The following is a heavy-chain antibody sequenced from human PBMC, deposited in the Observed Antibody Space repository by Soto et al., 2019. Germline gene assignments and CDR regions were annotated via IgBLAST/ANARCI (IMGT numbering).Heavy chain of an antibody. V-gene: IGHV1-3*02. CDR1: GYTFTNYA. CDR3: ARGGHSGFDPIDY. CDR2: SNAGSGDT. J-gene: IGHJ4*02. D-gene: IGHD5-12*01. Sequence: QVQLVQSGAEVKMPGASVKVSCKASGYTFTNYAIHWVRQAPGQRLKWMGWSNAGSGDTKYSQEFQGRLTISRDTSATTAYMELSSLRSEDMAVYFCARGGHSGFDPIDYWGQGTLVSVSS.